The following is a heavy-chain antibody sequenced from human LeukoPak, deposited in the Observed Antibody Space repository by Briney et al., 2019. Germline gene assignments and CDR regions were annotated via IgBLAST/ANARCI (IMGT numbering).Heavy chain of an antibody. V-gene: IGHV3-23*01. Sequence: GSLRLSCAASGFTFSSYAMSWVRQAPGKGLEWVSAISGSGGSTYYADSVKGRFTISRDNSKNTLYLQMNSLRAEDTAVYYCAKQTYYYDSSGSPPPYYFDYWGQGTLVTVSS. CDR1: GFTFSSYA. D-gene: IGHD3-22*01. CDR3: AKQTYYYDSSGSPPPYYFDY. J-gene: IGHJ4*02. CDR2: ISGSGGST.